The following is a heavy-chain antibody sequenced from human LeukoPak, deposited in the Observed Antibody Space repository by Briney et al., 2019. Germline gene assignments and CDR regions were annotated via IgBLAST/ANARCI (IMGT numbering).Heavy chain of an antibody. V-gene: IGHV3-21*01. Sequence: KSGGSLRLSCAASGFTFSSYSMNWVRQAPGKGLEWVSSISSSSSYIYYADSVKGRFTISRDNAKNSLYLQMNSLRAEDTAVYYCARTDYGDGDGYFDYWGQGTLVTVSS. J-gene: IGHJ4*02. CDR2: ISSSSSYI. CDR3: ARTDYGDGDGYFDY. D-gene: IGHD4-17*01. CDR1: GFTFSSYS.